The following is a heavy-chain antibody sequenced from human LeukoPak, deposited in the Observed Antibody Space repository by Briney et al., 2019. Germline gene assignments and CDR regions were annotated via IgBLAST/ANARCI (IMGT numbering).Heavy chain of an antibody. CDR3: AKSGVVAAPFDL. V-gene: IGHV1-2*02. Sequence: ASVKVSCKASGYIFTDYYIHWVRQAPGQGLEWMGWVNPNTGGTNYAQKFQGRVTMTRDTSISTAYVELSRLTSDDTAVYYCAKSGVVAAPFDLWGRGPLVTVSS. J-gene: IGHJ2*01. CDR2: VNPNTGGT. CDR1: GYIFTDYY. D-gene: IGHD2-15*01.